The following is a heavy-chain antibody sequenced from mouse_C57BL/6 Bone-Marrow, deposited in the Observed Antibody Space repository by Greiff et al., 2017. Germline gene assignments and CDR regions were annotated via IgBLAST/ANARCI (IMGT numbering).Heavy chain of an antibody. J-gene: IGHJ4*01. CDR2: IDPEDGDT. CDR3: TTGDYYGSSKYYYAMDY. Sequence: EVKLVESGAELVRPGASVKLSCTASGFNIKDYYMHWVKQRPEQGLEWIGRIDPEDGDTEYAPKFQGKATMTADTSSNTAYLQLSSLTAEDTAVYYCTTGDYYGSSKYYYAMDYWGQGTSVTGSS. V-gene: IGHV14-1*01. D-gene: IGHD1-1*01. CDR1: GFNIKDYY.